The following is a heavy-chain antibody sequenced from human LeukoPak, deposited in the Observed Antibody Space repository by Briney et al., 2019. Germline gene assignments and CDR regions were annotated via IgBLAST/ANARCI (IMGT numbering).Heavy chain of an antibody. Sequence: GGSLRLSCAASGFTFSSYWMHWVRQAPGKGLVWVSRINSDGSRTYYADSVKGRFTISIDNAKNALYLQVNSLRAEDTAVYFCAKDISLNDYDSSGYYLDAFDLWGQGTMVTVSS. CDR2: INSDGSRT. J-gene: IGHJ3*01. CDR3: AKDISLNDYDSSGYYLDAFDL. D-gene: IGHD3-22*01. CDR1: GFTFSSYW. V-gene: IGHV3-74*01.